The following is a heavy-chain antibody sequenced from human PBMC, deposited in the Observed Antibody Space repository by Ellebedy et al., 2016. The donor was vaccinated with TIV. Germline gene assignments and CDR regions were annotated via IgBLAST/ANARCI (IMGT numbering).Heavy chain of an antibody. Sequence: ASVKVSCKASGYTFTSYYMHWVRQAPGQGLEWMGIINPSGGSTSYAQKFQGRVTMTRDTSTSTVYMELSSLRSEDTAVYYCARDRNGDPRDYTDAFDIWGQGTMVTVSS. J-gene: IGHJ3*02. D-gene: IGHD4-17*01. CDR2: INPSGGST. CDR3: ARDRNGDPRDYTDAFDI. V-gene: IGHV1-46*01. CDR1: GYTFTSYY.